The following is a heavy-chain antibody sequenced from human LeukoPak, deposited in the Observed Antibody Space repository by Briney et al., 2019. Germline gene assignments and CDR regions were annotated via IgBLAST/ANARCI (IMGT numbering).Heavy chain of an antibody. CDR1: GYSFTSYY. J-gene: IGHJ4*02. CDR3: ARRSRIVGAKGGFDY. D-gene: IGHD1-26*01. V-gene: IGHV1-46*01. CDR2: INPSGGST. Sequence: ASVKVSCKASGYSFTSYYLHWVRQAPGQGLEWMGIINPSGGSTSYTQKFQGRVTMTRNTSISTAYMELSSLRSEDTAVYYCARRSRIVGAKGGFDYWGQGTLVTVSS.